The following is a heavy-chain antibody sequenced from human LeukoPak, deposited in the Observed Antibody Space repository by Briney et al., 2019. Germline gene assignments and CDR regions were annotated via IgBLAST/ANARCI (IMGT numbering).Heavy chain of an antibody. Sequence: PSETLSLTCAVYGGSFSGYYWSWIRQPPGKGLEWIGEINHSRSTNYNPSLKSRVTISVDTSKNQFSLKLSSVTAADTAVYYCARGGYYDYVWGSYRFAYWGQGTLVTVSS. J-gene: IGHJ4*02. CDR1: GGSFSGYY. CDR2: INHSRST. D-gene: IGHD3-16*02. V-gene: IGHV4-34*01. CDR3: ARGGYYDYVWGSYRFAY.